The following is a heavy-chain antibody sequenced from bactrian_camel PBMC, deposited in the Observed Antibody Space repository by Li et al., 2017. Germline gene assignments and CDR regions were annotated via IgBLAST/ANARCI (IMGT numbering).Heavy chain of an antibody. V-gene: IGHV3S55*01. CDR1: GLNFAASE. J-gene: IGHJ4*01. Sequence: VQLVESGGGSVQAGGSLRLSCTASGLNFAASEMAWYRQPPGNECDFLSLIQSDGHTFTDDPVKGRFSISRDNAKNSVYLQMNNLKPEDTAVYYCAARRHGAYDTGFCNVEFGNNYWGQGTQVTVS. CDR3: AARRHGAYDTGFCNVEFGNNY. CDR2: IQSDGHT. D-gene: IGHD5*01.